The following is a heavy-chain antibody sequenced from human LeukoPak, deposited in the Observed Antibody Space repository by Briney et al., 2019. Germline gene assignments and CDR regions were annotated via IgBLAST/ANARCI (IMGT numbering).Heavy chain of an antibody. Sequence: ASVKVYCKASGYTFTGYYMHWVRQAPGQGLEWMGWINPNSGGTNYAQKFQGRVTMTRDTSISTAYMELSRLRSDDTAVYYCARAIYSKEPSMDVWGKGTTVTISS. J-gene: IGHJ6*04. D-gene: IGHD6-13*01. CDR3: ARAIYSKEPSMDV. CDR2: INPNSGGT. V-gene: IGHV1-2*02. CDR1: GYTFTGYY.